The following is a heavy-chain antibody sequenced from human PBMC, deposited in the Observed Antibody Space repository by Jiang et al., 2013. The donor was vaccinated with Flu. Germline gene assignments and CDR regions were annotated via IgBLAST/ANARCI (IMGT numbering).Heavy chain of an antibody. CDR3: ARFGYCSSTSCQYYYYGMDV. V-gene: IGHV1-46*01. D-gene: IGHD2-2*01. J-gene: IGHJ6*02. CDR2: GST. Sequence: GSTSYAQKFQGRVTMTRDTSTSTVYMELSSLRSEDTAVYYCARFGYCSSTSCQYYYYGMDVWGQGTTVTVSS.